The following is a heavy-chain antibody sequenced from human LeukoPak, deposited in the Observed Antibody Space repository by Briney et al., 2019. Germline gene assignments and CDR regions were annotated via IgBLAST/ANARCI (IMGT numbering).Heavy chain of an antibody. CDR2: IRKDGGDI. CDR1: GLSFGSYW. V-gene: IGHV3-7*01. Sequence: QAGGSLSLSCVASGLSFGSYWMDWVRQAPGKGLEWVANIRKDGGDIHYVDSVKGRFTISKDNAKNSVYLQMHRLRAEDTAVYYCARDAFGDFSYWGQGILVTVSS. CDR3: ARDAFGDFSY. D-gene: IGHD3-10*01. J-gene: IGHJ4*02.